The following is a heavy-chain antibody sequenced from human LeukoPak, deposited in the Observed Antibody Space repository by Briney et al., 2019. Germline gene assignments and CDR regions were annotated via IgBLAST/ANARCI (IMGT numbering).Heavy chain of an antibody. CDR3: ARVRVGYCSSTSCYYYYGMDV. J-gene: IGHJ6*02. V-gene: IGHV1-2*02. D-gene: IGHD2-2*01. Sequence: GXGLEWXGXINPNSGGTNYAQKFQGRVTMTRDTSISTAYMELSRLRSDDTAVYYCARVRVGYCSSTSCYYYYGMDVWGQGTTVTVSS. CDR2: INPNSGGT.